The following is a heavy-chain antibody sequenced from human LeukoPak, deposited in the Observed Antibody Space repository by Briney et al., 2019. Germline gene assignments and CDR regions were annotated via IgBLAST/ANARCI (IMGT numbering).Heavy chain of an antibody. Sequence: SETLSLTCTVSGGSISSHYWSWIRQPPGKGLEWIGYIYYSGSTNYNPSLKSRVTISVDTSQNQFSLKLSSVTAVDTAVYYCARGQYGLDYWGQGTLVTVSS. J-gene: IGHJ4*02. D-gene: IGHD3-10*01. CDR2: IYYSGST. CDR1: GGSISSHY. CDR3: ARGQYGLDY. V-gene: IGHV4-59*11.